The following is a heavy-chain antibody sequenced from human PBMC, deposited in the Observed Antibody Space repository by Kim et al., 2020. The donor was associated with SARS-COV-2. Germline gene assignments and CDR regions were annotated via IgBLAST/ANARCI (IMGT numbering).Heavy chain of an antibody. CDR3: ARSSGNYYFDN. Sequence: TKSPQKFQGSVTITRDTSASTVYMELSSLTSEDTAVYYCARSSGNYYFDNWGQGALVTVSS. D-gene: IGHD1-26*01. CDR2: T. V-gene: IGHV1-3*01. J-gene: IGHJ4*02.